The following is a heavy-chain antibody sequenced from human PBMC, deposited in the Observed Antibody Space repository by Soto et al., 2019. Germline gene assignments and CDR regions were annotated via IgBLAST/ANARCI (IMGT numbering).Heavy chain of an antibody. CDR3: ARGLYSSPAYFFDS. J-gene: IGHJ4*02. CDR2: INPKSGGT. V-gene: IGHV1-2*02. CDR1: GYTFSGHY. D-gene: IGHD6-13*01. Sequence: QVQLVQSGAEVRKPGASVKVSCNVTGYTFSGHYLHWVRQAPGQGLGWMGWINPKSGGTNYAQKFQDRVTMTADTSVSAASMELTSLRYDDTAVFYCARGLYSSPAYFFDSWGQGTLVTVSS.